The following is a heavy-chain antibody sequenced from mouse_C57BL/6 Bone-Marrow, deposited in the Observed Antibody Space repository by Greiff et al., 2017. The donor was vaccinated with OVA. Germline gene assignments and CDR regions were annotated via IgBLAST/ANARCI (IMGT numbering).Heavy chain of an antibody. CDR2: IYPGDGDT. J-gene: IGHJ4*01. Sequence: VKLQESGPELVKPGASVKISCKASGYAFSSSWMNWVKQRPGKGLEWIGRIYPGDGDTNYNGKFKGKATLTADKSSSTAYMQLSSLTSEDSAVYFCASCGSSSGDYWGQGTSVTVSS. CDR3: ASCGSSSGDY. D-gene: IGHD1-1*01. V-gene: IGHV1-82*01. CDR1: GYAFSSSW.